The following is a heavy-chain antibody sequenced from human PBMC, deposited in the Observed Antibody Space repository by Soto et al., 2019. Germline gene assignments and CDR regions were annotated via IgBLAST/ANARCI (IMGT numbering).Heavy chain of an antibody. CDR1: GFTFDDYA. CDR2: ISWNSGSI. V-gene: IGHV3-9*01. D-gene: IGHD3-3*01. J-gene: IGHJ4*02. CDR3: AKEIWMHYDCWSGYYSSYFDY. Sequence: EVQLVESGGGLVQPGRSLRLSCAASGFTFDDYAMHWVRQAPGKGLEWVSGISWNSGSIGYADSVKGRFTISRDNAKNSLYLQMNSLRAEDTALYYCAKEIWMHYDCWSGYYSSYFDYWGQGTLVTVSS.